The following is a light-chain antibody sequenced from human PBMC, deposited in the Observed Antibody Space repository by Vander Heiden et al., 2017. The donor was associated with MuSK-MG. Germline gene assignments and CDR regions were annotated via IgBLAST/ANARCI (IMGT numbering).Light chain of an antibody. CDR2: WAS. CDR3: QQEDNPPFT. J-gene: IGKJ3*01. V-gene: IGKV4-1*01. Sequence: DIVMTQSPDSLAVSLGERATINCKSSQSVLYSSNNKNYLAWYQQKPGQPPKLLIYWASTRESGVPDRFSGSGSGTDFTLTISSLQAEDVAVYYCQQEDNPPFTFGHGTKVHIK. CDR1: QSVLYSSNNKNY.